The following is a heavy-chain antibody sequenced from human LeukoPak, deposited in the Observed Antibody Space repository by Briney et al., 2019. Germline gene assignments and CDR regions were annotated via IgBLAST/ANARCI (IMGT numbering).Heavy chain of an antibody. J-gene: IGHJ4*02. CDR1: GFTFRSYD. CDR3: ARDLLTMVRGVTPRFGY. CDR2: IWYDGSNK. V-gene: IGHV3-33*08. D-gene: IGHD3-10*01. Sequence: GRSLRLSCAASGFTFRSYDMHWVRQAPGKGLEWVAVIWYDGSNKYYADSVKGRFTISRDNSKNTLYLQMNSLRAEDTAVYYCARDLLTMVRGVTPRFGYWGQGTLVTVSS.